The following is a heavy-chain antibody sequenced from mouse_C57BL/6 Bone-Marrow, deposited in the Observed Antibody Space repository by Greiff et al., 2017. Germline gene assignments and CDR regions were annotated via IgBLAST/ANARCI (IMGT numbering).Heavy chain of an antibody. V-gene: IGHV1-9*01. J-gene: IGHJ3*01. D-gene: IGHD2-2*01. Sequence: LVESGAELMKPGASVKLSCKATGYTFTGYWIAWVKQRPGHGLAWIGEILPGSGSTNYNEKFKGKATFTAVTTSNTAYMQLSRLTTEDSAIYYCARWGYGYDGWFAYWGQGTLVTVSA. CDR3: ARWGYGYDGWFAY. CDR1: GYTFTGYW. CDR2: ILPGSGST.